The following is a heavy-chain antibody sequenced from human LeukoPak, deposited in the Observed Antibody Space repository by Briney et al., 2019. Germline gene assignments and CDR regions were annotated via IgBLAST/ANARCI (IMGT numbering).Heavy chain of an antibody. CDR2: ISAYNGKT. CDR3: ARSVEMDTIQRWFDP. D-gene: IGHD5-24*01. J-gene: IGHJ5*02. Sequence: ASVKVSCKASGYTFTSFGIIWVRQAPGQGLEWMGWISAYNGKTKYPQKLQGRVTMTTDTSTSTAYMELRSLRSDDTAVYYCARSVEMDTIQRWFDPWGQGTPVTVSS. V-gene: IGHV1-18*01. CDR1: GYTFTSFG.